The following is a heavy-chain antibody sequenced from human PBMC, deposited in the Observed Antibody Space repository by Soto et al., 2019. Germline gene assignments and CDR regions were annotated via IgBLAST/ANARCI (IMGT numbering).Heavy chain of an antibody. J-gene: IGHJ4*02. D-gene: IGHD3-10*01. Sequence: SETVSLTCTVSGGSISSYYWSWIRQPPGKGLEWIGYIYYSGSTNYNPSLKSRVTISVDTSKNQFSLKLSSVTAADTAVYYCARGLKITMVRGVIITRGFDYWGQGTLVTVSS. V-gene: IGHV4-59*12. CDR3: ARGLKITMVRGVIITRGFDY. CDR2: IYYSGST. CDR1: GGSISSYY.